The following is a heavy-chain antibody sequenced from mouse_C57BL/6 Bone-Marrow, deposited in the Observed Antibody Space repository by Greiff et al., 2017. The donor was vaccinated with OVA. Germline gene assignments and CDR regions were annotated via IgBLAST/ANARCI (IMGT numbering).Heavy chain of an antibody. CDR1: GYTFTSYW. J-gene: IGHJ1*03. D-gene: IGHD1-1*01. V-gene: IGHV1-69*01. CDR2: IDPSDSYT. CDR3: ARFITWWYFDV. Sequence: QVHVKQPGAELVMPGASVKLSCKASGYTFTSYWMHWVKQRPGQGLEWIGEIDPSDSYTNYNQKFKGKSTLTVDKSSSTAYMQLSSLTSEDSAVYYCARFITWWYFDVWGTGTTVTVSS.